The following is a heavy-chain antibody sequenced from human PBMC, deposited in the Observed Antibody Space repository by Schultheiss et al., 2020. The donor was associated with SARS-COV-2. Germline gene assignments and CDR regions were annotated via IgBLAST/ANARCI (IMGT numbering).Heavy chain of an antibody. J-gene: IGHJ4*02. CDR2: IRSKANSYAT. V-gene: IGHV3-73*01. CDR3: AKDRLGRALRFLEWLLPDY. CDR1: GFTFSSYS. D-gene: IGHD3-3*01. Sequence: AGSLRLSCAASGFTFSSYSMNWVRQAPGKGLEWVGRIRSKANSYATAYAASVKGRFTISRDDSKNTAYLQMNSLKTEDTAVYYCAKDRLGRALRFLEWLLPDYWGQGTLVTVSS.